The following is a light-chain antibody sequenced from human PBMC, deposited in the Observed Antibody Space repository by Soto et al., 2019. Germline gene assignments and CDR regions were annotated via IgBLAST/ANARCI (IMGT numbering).Light chain of an antibody. J-gene: IGKJ4*01. V-gene: IGKV1-39*01. Sequence: DVQMTQSPSSLSASVGDTVTITCRASQSINNYLNWYEQKPGEAPTLLMYSASTLQSGVPSRFSGSGTGTDFTLTITSLQPEDFAVYYCQQSYSSPLTFGGGTKVEI. CDR2: SAS. CDR1: QSINNY. CDR3: QQSYSSPLT.